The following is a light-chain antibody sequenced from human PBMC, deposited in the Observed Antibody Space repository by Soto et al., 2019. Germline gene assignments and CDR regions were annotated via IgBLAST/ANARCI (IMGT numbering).Light chain of an antibody. V-gene: IGKV3-15*01. J-gene: IGKJ2*01. CDR2: GAY. CDR1: QSVGNN. Sequence: EIEMTQSPATLSLSPGERATVSCRASQSVGNNLAWYQQKSGQAPRLLIYGAYTRAAGVPARFSGTGSGTEFTLTISSLKSDDFAVYYCHQYDDWPPYTFGQGTQLEFK. CDR3: HQYDDWPPYT.